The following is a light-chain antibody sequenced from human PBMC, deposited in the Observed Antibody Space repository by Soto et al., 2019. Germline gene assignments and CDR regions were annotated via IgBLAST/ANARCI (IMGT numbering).Light chain of an antibody. CDR2: DAS. J-gene: IGKJ4*01. Sequence: IVLTQSPGTLSLSPGEVATLSCGASQTITYNFLAWYQKKPGLAPRLLVYDASNRATGIPDRFSGSGSGTDFTLTISTLEPEDFAVYYCQHYGESSSTFGGGTRLEI. CDR3: QHYGESSST. CDR1: QTITYNF. V-gene: IGKV3D-20*01.